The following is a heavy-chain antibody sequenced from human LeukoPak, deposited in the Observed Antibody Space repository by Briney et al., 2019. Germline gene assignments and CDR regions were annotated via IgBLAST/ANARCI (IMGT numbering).Heavy chain of an antibody. CDR1: GFTFSSYS. D-gene: IGHD3-3*01. Sequence: GGSLRLSCAASGFTFSSYSMNWVRQAPGRGLEWVSSISSSSSYIYYADSVKGRFTISRDNAKNSLYLQMNSLRAEDTAVYYCARVYDFWTAFDIWGQGTMVTVSS. CDR3: ARVYDFWTAFDI. V-gene: IGHV3-21*01. J-gene: IGHJ3*02. CDR2: ISSSSSYI.